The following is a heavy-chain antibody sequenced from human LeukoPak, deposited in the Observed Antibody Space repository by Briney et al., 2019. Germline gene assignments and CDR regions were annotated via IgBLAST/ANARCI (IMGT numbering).Heavy chain of an antibody. CDR3: AREYSSSWYEVFDY. Sequence: GGSLRLSCAASGFTLSSYWMHWVRQAPGKGLVWVSRINSDGSSTSYADSVKGRFTISRDNAKNTLYLQMNSLRAEDTAVYYCAREYSSSWYEVFDYWGQGTLVTVSS. V-gene: IGHV3-74*01. D-gene: IGHD6-13*01. CDR2: INSDGSST. J-gene: IGHJ4*02. CDR1: GFTLSSYW.